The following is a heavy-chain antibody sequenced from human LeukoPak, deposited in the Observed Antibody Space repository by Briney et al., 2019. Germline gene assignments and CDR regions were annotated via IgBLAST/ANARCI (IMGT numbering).Heavy chain of an antibody. CDR2: ISGSGGST. CDR3: AKGGRDYTYYYDSSGYYFFDY. J-gene: IGHJ4*02. CDR1: GFTFSSYA. V-gene: IGHV3-23*01. D-gene: IGHD3-22*01. Sequence: GGSLRLSCAASGFTFSSYAMSWVRQAPGKGLEWVSAISGSGGSTYYADSVKGRFTISRDNSKNTLYLQVNSLRAEDTAVYYCAKGGRDYTYYYDSSGYYFFDYWGQGTLVTVSS.